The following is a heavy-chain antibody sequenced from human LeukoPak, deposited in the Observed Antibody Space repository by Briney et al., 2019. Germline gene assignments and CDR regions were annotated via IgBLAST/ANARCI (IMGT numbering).Heavy chain of an antibody. D-gene: IGHD3-22*01. CDR2: ISGSGGST. CDR1: GFTFSSYA. V-gene: IGHV3-23*01. J-gene: IGHJ4*02. Sequence: GGSLRLSCAASGFTFSSYAMSWVRQAPGKGLEWVSAISGSGGSTYYADSVKGRFTISRDNSKNTLYLQMNSLRAEDTAAYYCAKGIWLTMISHLFDYWGQGTLVTVSS. CDR3: AKGIWLTMISHLFDY.